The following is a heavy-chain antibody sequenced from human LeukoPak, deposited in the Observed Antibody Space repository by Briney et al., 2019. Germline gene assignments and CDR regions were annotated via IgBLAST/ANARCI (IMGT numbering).Heavy chain of an antibody. CDR2: IWYDGSNK. D-gene: IGHD6-13*01. J-gene: IGHJ4*02. CDR3: ARDTQSRSLDY. Sequence: GRSLRLSCAASGFIFSTYGIHWVRQAPGKGLEWVADIWYDGSNKYYTDSVKGRFTISRDNSKNTLYLQMNSLRAEDTAVYYCARDTQSRSLDYWGQGTLVTVSS. CDR1: GFIFSTYG. V-gene: IGHV3-33*01.